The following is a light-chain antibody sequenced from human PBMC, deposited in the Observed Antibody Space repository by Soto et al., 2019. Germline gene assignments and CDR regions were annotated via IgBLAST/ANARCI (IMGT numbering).Light chain of an antibody. CDR2: GTF. V-gene: IGKV3-20*01. J-gene: IGKJ2*01. CDR1: ESISSKS. CDR3: QQYGSSPYT. Sequence: EIVLTQSPGTLSLSPGERATLSCRASESISSKSLAWYQQKPGQAPRLLTYGTFNRATGIPDRFSGGGSGTDFTLTISRLEPEDFAVYFCQQYGSSPYTFGQGTKLEI.